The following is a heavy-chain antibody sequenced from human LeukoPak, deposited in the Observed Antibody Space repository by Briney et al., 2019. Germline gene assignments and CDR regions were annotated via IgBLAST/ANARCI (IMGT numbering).Heavy chain of an antibody. CDR2: IIPIFGIA. CDR3: AREADIVVVPAAIRRGCYFDY. CDR1: GGTFSSYA. Sequence: SVKVSCKASGGTFSSYAISWVRPAPGQGLEWMGRIIPIFGIANYAQKFQGRVTITADKSTSTAYMELSSLRSEDTAVYYCAREADIVVVPAAIRRGCYFDYWGQGTLVTVSS. J-gene: IGHJ4*02. D-gene: IGHD2-2*01. V-gene: IGHV1-69*04.